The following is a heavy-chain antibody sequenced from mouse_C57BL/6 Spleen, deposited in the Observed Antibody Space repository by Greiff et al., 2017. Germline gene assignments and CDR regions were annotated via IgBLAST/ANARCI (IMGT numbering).Heavy chain of an antibody. CDR1: AYTFTSSW. D-gene: IGHD1-1*01. J-gene: IGHJ3*01. Sequence: FQLQQPGAELVKPGASVRVSSKASAYTFTSSWMHWVKQRPGQGLEWIGRIHPSDSDTNYNQKLKGKATLTVDKSSSTAYMQLSSLTSEDSAVYYCAITTGGSSPWFAYWGQGTLVTVSA. V-gene: IGHV1-74*01. CDR2: IHPSDSDT. CDR3: AITTGGSSPWFAY.